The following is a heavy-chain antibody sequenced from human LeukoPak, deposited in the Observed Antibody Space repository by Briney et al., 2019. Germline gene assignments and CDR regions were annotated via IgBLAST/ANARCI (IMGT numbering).Heavy chain of an antibody. J-gene: IGHJ4*02. Sequence: GGVLRLSCAASGFTFSSCNMNWVRQAPGKGLEWVLSISRSNNYIYYSDTVRGRFTISRDNAKNSLYLQMNSLRAEDTAVYYCARDNPGSGWTQCFDYWGQGTLVTVSS. V-gene: IGHV3-21*01. D-gene: IGHD6-19*01. CDR1: GFTFSSCN. CDR3: ARDNPGSGWTQCFDY. CDR2: ISRSNNYI.